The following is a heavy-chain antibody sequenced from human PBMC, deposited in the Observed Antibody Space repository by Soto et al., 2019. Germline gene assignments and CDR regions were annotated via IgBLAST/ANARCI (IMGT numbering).Heavy chain of an antibody. CDR2: MHYTGFS. Sequence: PSETLSLTCSFSGDSVTSHYLTWIRQSPEKGLEWIGYMHYTGFSHYNPSLKSRLTISVDRSKNQFTLKLTSVTVADTAVYYCARAVTTVTNYYYYGMDVWGQGTTVTVSS. V-gene: IGHV4-59*02. J-gene: IGHJ6*02. CDR1: GDSVTSHY. D-gene: IGHD4-4*01. CDR3: ARAVTTVTNYYYYGMDV.